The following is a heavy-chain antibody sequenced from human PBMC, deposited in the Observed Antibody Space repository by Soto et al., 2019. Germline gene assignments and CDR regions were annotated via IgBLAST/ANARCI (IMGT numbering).Heavy chain of an antibody. CDR2: IYYSGST. D-gene: IGHD5-12*01. CDR3: AREVIPQRWLQLCAFDI. J-gene: IGHJ3*02. V-gene: IGHV4-30-4*01. Sequence: SETLSLTCTVSGGSISSGDYYWSWIRQPPGKGLEWIGYIYYSGSTYYNPSLKSRVTISVDTSKNQFSLKLSSVTAADTAVYYCAREVIPQRWLQLCAFDIWGQGTMVTVSS. CDR1: GGSISSGDYY.